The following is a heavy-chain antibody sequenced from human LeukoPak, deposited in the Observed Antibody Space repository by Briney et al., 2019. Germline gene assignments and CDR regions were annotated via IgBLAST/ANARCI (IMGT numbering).Heavy chain of an antibody. V-gene: IGHV3-21*01. CDR3: ARALYGSGSQYYFDY. CDR1: GFTFSSYS. D-gene: IGHD3-10*01. J-gene: IGHJ4*02. Sequence: GGSLRLSCAASGFTFSSYSMNWVRQAPGKGLEWVSSISSSSSCIYYADSVKGRFTISRDNAKNSLYLQMNSLRAEDTAVYYCARALYGSGSQYYFDYWGQGTLVTVSS. CDR2: ISSSSSCI.